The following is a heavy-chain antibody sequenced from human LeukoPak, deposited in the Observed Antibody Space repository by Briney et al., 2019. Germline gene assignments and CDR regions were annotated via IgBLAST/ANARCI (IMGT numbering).Heavy chain of an antibody. Sequence: TGGSLRLSCAASGFSFSSYWMSWVRQAPGKGLEWVTNIKHDGSEKYYVDSVKGRFTVSRDNAKNSLYLQMNSLRDEDTAVYYCARIDDAFDIWGQGTLVTVSS. CDR1: GFSFSSYW. CDR3: ARIDDAFDI. CDR2: IKHDGSEK. J-gene: IGHJ3*02. V-gene: IGHV3-7*01.